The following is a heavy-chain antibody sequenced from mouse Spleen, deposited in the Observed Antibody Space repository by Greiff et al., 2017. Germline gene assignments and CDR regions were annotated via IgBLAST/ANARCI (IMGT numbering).Heavy chain of an antibody. Sequence: EVKLQESGAELVRAGASVKLSCTASGFNIKDYYMHWVKQRPEQGLEWIGWIDPENGDTEYAPKFQGKATMTADTSSNTAYLQLSSLTSEDTAVYYCNALYYDYAPFAYWGQGTLVTVSA. CDR1: GFNIKDYY. D-gene: IGHD2-4*01. V-gene: IGHV14-4*02. CDR2: IDPENGDT. J-gene: IGHJ3*01. CDR3: NALYYDYAPFAY.